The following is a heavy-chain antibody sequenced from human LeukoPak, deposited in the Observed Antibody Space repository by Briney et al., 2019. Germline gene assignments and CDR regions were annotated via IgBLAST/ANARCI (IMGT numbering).Heavy chain of an antibody. CDR2: ISGSGGST. J-gene: IGHJ4*02. Sequence: SGGSLRLSCAASGFTFSSYAMSWVRQAPGKWLEWVSAISGSGGSTYYADSVKGRFTISRDNSKNTLYLQMNSLRAEDTAVYYCATDGGPYRSSISCSDYWGQGTLVTVSS. D-gene: IGHD2-2*01. CDR1: GFTFSSYA. CDR3: ATDGGPYRSSISCSDY. V-gene: IGHV3-23*01.